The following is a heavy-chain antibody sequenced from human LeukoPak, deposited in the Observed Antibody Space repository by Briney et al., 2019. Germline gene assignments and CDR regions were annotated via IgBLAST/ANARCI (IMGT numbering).Heavy chain of an antibody. CDR2: INPNSGGT. CDR3: ARAQYYYDSSGYHDAFDI. V-gene: IGHV1-2*02. CDR1: GYTFTGYY. D-gene: IGHD3-22*01. J-gene: IGHJ3*02. Sequence: GASVKVSCKASGYTFTGYYMHWVRQAPGQGLEWMGWINPNSGGTNYAQKFQGRVTMARNTSISTAYMELSRLRSDDTAVYYCARAQYYYDSSGYHDAFDIWGQGTMVTVSS.